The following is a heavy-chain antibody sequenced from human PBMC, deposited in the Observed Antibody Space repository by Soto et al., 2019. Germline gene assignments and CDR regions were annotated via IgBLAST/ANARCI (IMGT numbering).Heavy chain of an antibody. Sequence: EVQLVESGGGVVRPGGSLRLSCAASGFTFDDYGMSWVRQAAVKGLEWVCGINWNGDSTGYADSVKGRFTISRDNAKNSLYLQMNSLRAEDTALYYCASGKRYCSGAYCSSVLLYWGQGTLVTVSS. D-gene: IGHD2-15*01. CDR1: GFTFDDYG. J-gene: IGHJ4*02. CDR3: ASGKRYCSGAYCSSVLLY. V-gene: IGHV3-20*04. CDR2: INWNGDST.